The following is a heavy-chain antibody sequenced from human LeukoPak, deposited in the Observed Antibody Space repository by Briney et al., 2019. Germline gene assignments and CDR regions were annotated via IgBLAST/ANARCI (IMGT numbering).Heavy chain of an antibody. J-gene: IGHJ6*03. D-gene: IGHD6-19*01. V-gene: IGHV3-15*01. Sequence: GGSLRLSCAASGFTFSSAWMSWVRQAPGKGLEWVGRIKSKKDGETADYAALVKGRFTISRDDSKNTLYLQMNSRKTEDTAVYYCTTRQTSSGWYNDYYYYYMDVWGKGTTVTVSS. CDR3: TTRQTSSGWYNDYYYYYMDV. CDR1: GFTFSSAW. CDR2: IKSKKDGETA.